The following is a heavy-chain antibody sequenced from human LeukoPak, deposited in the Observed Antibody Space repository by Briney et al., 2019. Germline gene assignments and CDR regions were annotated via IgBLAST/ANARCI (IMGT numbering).Heavy chain of an antibody. Sequence: PSETLSLTCTVSGGSISSSSYYWGWIRQPPGKGLEWIGSIYYSGSTYYSPSLKSRVTISVDTSKNQFSLKLSSVTAADTAVYYCASHSSGWYLSFDYWGQGTLVTVSS. CDR2: IYYSGST. J-gene: IGHJ4*02. V-gene: IGHV4-39*07. CDR1: GGSISSSSYY. CDR3: ASHSSGWYLSFDY. D-gene: IGHD6-19*01.